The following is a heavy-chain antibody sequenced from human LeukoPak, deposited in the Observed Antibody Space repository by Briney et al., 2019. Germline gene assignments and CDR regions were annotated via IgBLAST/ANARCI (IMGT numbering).Heavy chain of an antibody. CDR3: ARGRGDTYCGGDCYFSPFDY. Sequence: SETLSLTCAVYGGSFSGYYWSWIRQPPGKGLEWIGEINHSGSTNYNLSLKSRVTISVDTSKNQFSLKLSSVTAADTAVYYCARGRGDTYCGGDCYFSPFDYWGQGTLVTVSS. V-gene: IGHV4-34*01. D-gene: IGHD2-21*02. CDR2: INHSGST. CDR1: GGSFSGYY. J-gene: IGHJ4*02.